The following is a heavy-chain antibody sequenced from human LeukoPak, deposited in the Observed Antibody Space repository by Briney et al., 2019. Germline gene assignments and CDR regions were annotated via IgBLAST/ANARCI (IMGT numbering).Heavy chain of an antibody. CDR3: AKVLDYCDGGTCYNSGMDS. CDR1: RITLSNYG. J-gene: IGHJ4*02. D-gene: IGHD2-15*01. CDR2: ISSDGVYT. V-gene: IGHV3-64D*08. Sequence: GGSLRLSCAASRITLSNYGLHWVRQAPGKGLEFVSVISSDGVYTYYAYSVKGRFIISRDNSKNTVYLQMSSLRADDTAVYYCAKVLDYCDGGTCYNSGMDSWGQGTLVTVSS.